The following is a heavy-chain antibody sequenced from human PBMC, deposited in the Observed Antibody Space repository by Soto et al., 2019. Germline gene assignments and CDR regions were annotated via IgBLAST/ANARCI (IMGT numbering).Heavy chain of an antibody. CDR2: ISYDGSNK. CDR1: GFTFSSYG. CDR3: AKDRSGSYYRSGYYYYYGMDV. J-gene: IGHJ6*02. V-gene: IGHV3-30*18. Sequence: GGSLRLSCAASGFTFSSYGMHWVRQAPGKGLEWVAVISYDGSNKYYADSVKGRFTISRDNSKNTLYLQMNSLRAEDTAVYYCAKDRSGSYYRSGYYYYYGMDVWGQGTTVTVSS. D-gene: IGHD1-26*01.